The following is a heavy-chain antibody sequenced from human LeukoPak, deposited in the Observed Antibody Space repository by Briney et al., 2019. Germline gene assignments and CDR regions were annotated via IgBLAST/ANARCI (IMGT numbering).Heavy chain of an antibody. Sequence: SETLSLTCTVSGGSISSYYWSWIRQPPGKGLEWIGYIYYSGSTNYNPSLKSRVTISVDTSKNQFSLKLSSVTAADTAVYYCAFMVRGVLGAFDIWGQGTMVTVSS. J-gene: IGHJ3*02. CDR2: IYYSGST. CDR1: GGSISSYY. V-gene: IGHV4-59*08. CDR3: AFMVRGVLGAFDI. D-gene: IGHD3-10*01.